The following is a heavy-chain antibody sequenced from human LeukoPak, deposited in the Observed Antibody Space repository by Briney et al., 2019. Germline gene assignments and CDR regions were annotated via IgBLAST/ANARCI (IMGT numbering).Heavy chain of an antibody. V-gene: IGHV3-7*01. J-gene: IGHJ3*02. CDR2: IKPDGSEK. D-gene: IGHD4-17*01. CDR1: GFTFSSYW. CDR3: ARGDFNDYGDYVDAFEI. Sequence: PGGSLRLSCAASGFTFSSYWMSWVRQAPGKGLEWAANIKPDGSEKYCVDSVKGRFTISRDNAKKSLYLQMNSLRAEDTAVYYCARGDFNDYGDYVDAFEIWGQGTMVTVSA.